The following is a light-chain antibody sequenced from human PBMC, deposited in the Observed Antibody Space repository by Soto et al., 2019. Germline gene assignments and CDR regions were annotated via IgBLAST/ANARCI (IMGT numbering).Light chain of an antibody. V-gene: IGKV1-9*01. CDR1: QDISSY. Sequence: IQLTQSPSSLSASIGDRVAITCRASQDISSYLAWYRQKAGKAPELLIEAASTLQSGVPSRFSGSGSGTDFALTISSLQPEDFATYYCQQLKKYTLSFGGGTKVEIK. J-gene: IGKJ4*01. CDR3: QQLKKYTLS. CDR2: AAS.